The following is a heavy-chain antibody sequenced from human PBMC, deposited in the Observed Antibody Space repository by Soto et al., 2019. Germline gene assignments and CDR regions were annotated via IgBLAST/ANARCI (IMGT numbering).Heavy chain of an antibody. D-gene: IGHD3-10*01. CDR2: IIPILGTA. V-gene: IGHV1-69*08. J-gene: IGHJ4*02. CDR1: GGTFSSYT. CDR3: ARAYVSGSRTFDY. Sequence: SVKVSCKASGGTFSSYTISWVRQAPGQGLEWMGRIIPILGTANYAQKFQGRVTITADKSTSTAYMELSSLRSEDTAVYYCARAYVSGSRTFDYWGQGTLVTVSS.